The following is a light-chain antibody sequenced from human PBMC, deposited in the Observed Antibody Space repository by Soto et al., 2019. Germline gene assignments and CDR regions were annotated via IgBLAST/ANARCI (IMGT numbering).Light chain of an antibody. CDR2: AAS. J-gene: IGKJ2*01. CDR3: QQYGXXXXT. Sequence: EIVLTQSPGTLSLSPGERATLSCRASQSVSSTYLAWYQQKFGQAPRLLIYAASTRATGIPDRFSGSGSGTDFTLTIRXXXXXDFAVYYCQQYGXXXXTFXXGXXLXIK. V-gene: IGKV3-20*01. CDR1: QSVSSTY.